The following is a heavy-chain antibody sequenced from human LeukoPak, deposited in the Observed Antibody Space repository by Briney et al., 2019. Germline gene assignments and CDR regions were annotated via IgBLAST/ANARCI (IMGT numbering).Heavy chain of an antibody. J-gene: IGHJ4*02. Sequence: GGSLRLSCAASGFTFSSYAMHWVRQAPGKGLEWVAVISYDGSNKYYADSVKGRFTISRDNSKNTLYLQMNSLRAEDTAVYYCARDRGGYFDYWAREPWSPSPQ. V-gene: IGHV3-30-3*01. D-gene: IGHD3-22*01. CDR2: ISYDGSNK. CDR3: ARDRGGYFDY. CDR1: GFTFSSYA.